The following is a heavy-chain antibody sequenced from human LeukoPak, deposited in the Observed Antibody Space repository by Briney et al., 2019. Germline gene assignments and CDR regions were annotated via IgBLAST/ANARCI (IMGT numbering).Heavy chain of an antibody. CDR2: ISAYNGNT. CDR3: ARASFLTSEIAYYYDSSGYSDY. CDR1: GYTFTSYG. D-gene: IGHD3-22*01. V-gene: IGHV1-18*01. J-gene: IGHJ4*02. Sequence: GASVKVSCKASGYTFTSYGISWVRQAPGQGLEWMGWISAYNGNTNYAQKLQGRVTMTTDTSTSTAYMELGSLRSDDTAVYYCARASFLTSEIAYYYDSSGYSDYWGQGTLVTVSS.